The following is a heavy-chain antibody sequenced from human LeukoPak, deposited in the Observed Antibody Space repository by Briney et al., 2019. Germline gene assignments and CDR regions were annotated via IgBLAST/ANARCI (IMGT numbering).Heavy chain of an antibody. CDR3: AKDGGEYYGILTGYYPRLYYMDV. Sequence: PGGSLRLSCAASGFTFSSYAMHWVRQAPGKGLEWVAVISYDGSNKYYADSVKGRFTISRDNSKNTLYLQMNSLRAEDTAVYYCAKDGGEYYGILTGYYPRLYYMDVWGKGTTVTISS. V-gene: IGHV3-30*04. CDR1: GFTFSSYA. CDR2: ISYDGSNK. J-gene: IGHJ6*03. D-gene: IGHD3-9*01.